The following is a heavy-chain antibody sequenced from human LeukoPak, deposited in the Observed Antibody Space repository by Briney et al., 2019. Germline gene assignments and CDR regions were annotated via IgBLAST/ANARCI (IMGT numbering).Heavy chain of an antibody. Sequence: GGSLRLPCAASGFTFSSYGMHWVRQAPGKGLEWVAFIRYDGSNKYYADSVKGRFTISRDNSKNTLYLQMNSLRAEDTAVYYCAKVHDTTISHPPGDYWGRGTLVTVSS. J-gene: IGHJ4*02. CDR3: AKVHDTTISHPPGDY. CDR1: GFTFSSYG. CDR2: IRYDGSNK. V-gene: IGHV3-30*02. D-gene: IGHD2/OR15-2a*01.